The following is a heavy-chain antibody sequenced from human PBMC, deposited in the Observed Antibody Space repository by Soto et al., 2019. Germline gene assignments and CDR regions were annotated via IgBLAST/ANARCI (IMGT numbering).Heavy chain of an antibody. CDR1: GDSVSSGY. D-gene: IGHD3-22*01. J-gene: IGHJ5*02. Sequence: SETLSLTCTVSGDSVSSGYWSWIRQPPGKGLEWIGFMYFGGSFNYNPSLTSRVTISVETSKNQFSMKMTSVTAADTAVYYCAKSYYDTTGFAVDPWGQGTLVTVSS. V-gene: IGHV4-59*02. CDR3: AKSYYDTTGFAVDP. CDR2: MYFGGSF.